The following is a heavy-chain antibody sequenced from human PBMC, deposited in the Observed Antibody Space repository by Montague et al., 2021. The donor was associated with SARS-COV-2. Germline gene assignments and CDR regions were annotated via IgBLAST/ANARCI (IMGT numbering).Heavy chain of an antibody. CDR1: GGSFSTYS. CDR2: IHHSGSA. Sequence: SETLSLTCAAHGGSFSTYSWNWIRQPPGKGLEWIGEIHHSGSANYNPSLKSRVTISADTSKNRFSLKLTSVAAADTAVYYCARLGDGVVPSPILGVGPYYSYYYMDVWGKGTTVTVSS. D-gene: IGHD3-10*01. CDR3: ARLGDGVVPSPILGVGPYYSYYYMDV. V-gene: IGHV4-34*01. J-gene: IGHJ6*03.